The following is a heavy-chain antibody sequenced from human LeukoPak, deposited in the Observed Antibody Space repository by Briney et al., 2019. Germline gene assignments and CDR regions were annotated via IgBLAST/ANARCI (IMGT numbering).Heavy chain of an antibody. D-gene: IGHD2-21*01. CDR3: AAIRSYSDAFDI. CDR1: GYSFTSFW. V-gene: IGHV5-51*01. CDR2: IYPGDSET. Sequence: GESLKMSCQGSGYSFTSFWIGWVRQMPGKGLEWMGIIYPGDSETRYTPSFQGQVTFSGDKSINTAYLQWSSLKASDTAIYYCAAIRSYSDAFDIWGQGTMVTVSS. J-gene: IGHJ3*02.